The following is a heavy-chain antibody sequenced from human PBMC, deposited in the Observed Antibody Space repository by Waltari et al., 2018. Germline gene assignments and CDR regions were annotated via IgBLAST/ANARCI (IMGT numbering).Heavy chain of an antibody. D-gene: IGHD5-12*01. V-gene: IGHV3-9*01. CDR2: ISWDSGKI. Sequence: EVQLVESGGGLVQPGSSLSLPGLLPALTFDDYAMQGVRQAPGKGLEWVSGISWDSGKIGYADSGKGRFTISRDNAKNSLYLQMSSLRAEDTALYYCAKGPTSYEGFHIWGQGTMVTVSS. J-gene: IGHJ3*02. CDR1: ALTFDDYA. CDR3: AKGPTSYEGFHI.